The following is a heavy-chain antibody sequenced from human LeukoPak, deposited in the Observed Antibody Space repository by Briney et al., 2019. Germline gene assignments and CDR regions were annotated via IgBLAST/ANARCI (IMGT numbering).Heavy chain of an antibody. Sequence: GGSLRLSCAASGFTFSSYWMHWVRQAPGKGLVWVSRMNSDVSSTSYADSVKGRFTISRDNAKNTLFLQMDSLRAEDTAGYYCARVMTTVVHWYFDLWGRGTLVTVSS. V-gene: IGHV3-74*01. J-gene: IGHJ2*01. CDR2: MNSDVSST. CDR1: GFTFSSYW. D-gene: IGHD4-23*01. CDR3: ARVMTTVVHWYFDL.